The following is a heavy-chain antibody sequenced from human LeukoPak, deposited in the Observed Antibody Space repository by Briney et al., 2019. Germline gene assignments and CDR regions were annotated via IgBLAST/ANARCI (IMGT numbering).Heavy chain of an antibody. CDR3: ARDPVSPLDY. CDR1: GFTFRNYW. J-gene: IGHJ4*02. D-gene: IGHD2-8*01. CDR2: IKQDGSER. V-gene: IGHV3-7*01. Sequence: GGSLRLSCAASGFTFRNYWMSWVRQAPGKGLEWVANIKQDGSERYYVDSVKGRFTISRDNAKNSLYLQMHNLRAEDTAVYFCARDPVSPLDYWGQGTLVTVSS.